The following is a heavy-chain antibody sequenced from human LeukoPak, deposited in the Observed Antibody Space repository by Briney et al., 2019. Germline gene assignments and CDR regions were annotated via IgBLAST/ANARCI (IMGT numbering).Heavy chain of an antibody. D-gene: IGHD2-21*02. V-gene: IGHV3-21*01. CDR1: GFTFSSYS. J-gene: IGHJ4*02. CDR2: ISSSSSYI. CDR3: ARGQLSMVTAIPYDY. Sequence: GGSLRLSCAASGFTFSSYSMNWVRQAPGKGLEWVSSISSSSSYIYYADSVKGRFTISRDNAKNSLYLKMNSLRAEDTAVYYCARGQLSMVTAIPYDYWGQGTLVTVSS.